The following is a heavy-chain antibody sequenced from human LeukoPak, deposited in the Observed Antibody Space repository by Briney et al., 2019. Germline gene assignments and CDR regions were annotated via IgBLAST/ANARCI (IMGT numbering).Heavy chain of an antibody. CDR2: ISWNSGSI. D-gene: IGHD1-26*01. CDR3: AKSGGTSGSYLEY. CDR1: GFTFSSYA. Sequence: PGGSLRLSCAASGFTFSSYAMSWVRQAPGKGLEWVSAISWNSGSIGYADSVKGRFTISRDNAKNSLYLQMNSLRAEDMALYYCAKSGGTSGSYLEYWGQGTLVTVSS. V-gene: IGHV3-9*03. J-gene: IGHJ4*02.